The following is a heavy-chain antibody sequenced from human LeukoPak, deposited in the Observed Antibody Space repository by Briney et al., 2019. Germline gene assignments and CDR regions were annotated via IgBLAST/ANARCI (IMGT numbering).Heavy chain of an antibody. D-gene: IGHD1-1*01. CDR2: ITPYNGNT. Sequence: VSVKVSCRASGYTFTNYDITWIRQSPGQGLGWMGYITPYNGNTKYAQKLQGRVTMTTDTSTRTVYMELRRLRSDDTAVYYCASEASSGAYNDYWGQGTLVTVSS. J-gene: IGHJ4*02. CDR1: GYTFTNYD. V-gene: IGHV1-18*01. CDR3: ASEASSGAYNDY.